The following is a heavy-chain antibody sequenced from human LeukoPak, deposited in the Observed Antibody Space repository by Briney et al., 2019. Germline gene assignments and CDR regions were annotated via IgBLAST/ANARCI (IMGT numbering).Heavy chain of an antibody. D-gene: IGHD3-22*01. Sequence: GGSLRLSCAASGFTFSNYGMHWVRQAPGKGLEWVAVIWYDGSKKYYGDSMKGRFTISRDNSKNTLSLQMNSLRAEDTAVYYCARDRSYDSSGPDYWGQGTQVTVSS. J-gene: IGHJ4*02. CDR2: IWYDGSKK. V-gene: IGHV3-33*01. CDR1: GFTFSNYG. CDR3: ARDRSYDSSGPDY.